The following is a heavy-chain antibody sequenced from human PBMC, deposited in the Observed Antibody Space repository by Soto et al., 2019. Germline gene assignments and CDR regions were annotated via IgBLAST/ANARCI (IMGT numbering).Heavy chain of an antibody. D-gene: IGHD4-17*01. CDR2: IYYSGST. CDR3: ANTDYGDYSSVY. CDR1: GGSISSYY. V-gene: IGHV4-59*01. J-gene: IGHJ4*02. Sequence: PSETLSLTCTVSGGSISSYYWSWIRQPPGKGPEWIGYIYYSGSTNYNPSLKSRVTISVDTSKNQFSLKLSSVTAADTAVYYCANTDYGDYSSVYWGQGTLVTVSS.